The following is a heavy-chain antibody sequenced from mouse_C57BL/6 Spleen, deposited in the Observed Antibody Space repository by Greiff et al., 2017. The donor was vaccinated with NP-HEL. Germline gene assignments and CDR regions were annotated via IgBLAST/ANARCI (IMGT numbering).Heavy chain of an antibody. CDR2: INPNNGGT. D-gene: IGHD2-4*01. V-gene: IGHV1-26*01. Sequence: VQLQQSGPELVKPGASVKISCKASGYTFTDYYMNWVKQSHGKSLEWIGDINPNNGGTSYNQKFKGKATLTVDKSSSTAYMELRSLTSEDSAVYYCARGDDYDDWFAYWGQGTLVTVSA. J-gene: IGHJ3*01. CDR1: GYTFTDYY. CDR3: ARGDDYDDWFAY.